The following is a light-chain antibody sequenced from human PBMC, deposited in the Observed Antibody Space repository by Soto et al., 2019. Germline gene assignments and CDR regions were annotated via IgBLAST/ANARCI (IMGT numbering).Light chain of an antibody. CDR3: QQSSNWPPEIT. CDR2: DTS. V-gene: IGKV3-11*01. Sequence: EVVMSQSPATLSVSPGEGATLSCRASQGIGDTLAWYQHKPGQTPRLLIYDTSTRATGVPARFSGSGSGTDFILTISSLQPEDFAVYYCQQSSNWPPEITFGQGTRLEI. CDR1: QGIGDT. J-gene: IGKJ5*01.